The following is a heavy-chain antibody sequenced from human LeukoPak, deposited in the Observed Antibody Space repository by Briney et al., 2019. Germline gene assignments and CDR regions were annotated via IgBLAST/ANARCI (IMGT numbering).Heavy chain of an antibody. D-gene: IGHD6-19*01. CDR2: ISGSGDDT. V-gene: IGHV3-23*01. CDR1: GFTFSTYA. Sequence: GGSPRLSCAASGFTFSTYAMSWVRQAPGKGLEWVSAISGSGDDTYYADSVQGRFTISRDNSKNTLYLQMNSLRAEDTAVYYCAKEGGSGWRWGQGTLVTVSS. CDR3: AKEGGSGWR. J-gene: IGHJ4*02.